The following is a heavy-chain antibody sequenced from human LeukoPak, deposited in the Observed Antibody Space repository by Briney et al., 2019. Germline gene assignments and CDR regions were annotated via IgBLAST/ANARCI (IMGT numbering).Heavy chain of an antibody. J-gene: IGHJ4*02. V-gene: IGHV1-69*05. CDR2: IIPIFGTA. D-gene: IGHD3-9*01. CDR1: GGTFSSYA. CDR3: ARESSIYYDILTGYFPDHFDY. Sequence: SVKVSCKASGGTFSSYAISWVRQAPGQGLEWMGRIIPIFGTANYAQKFQGRVTITTDEFTSTAYMELSSLRSEDTAVYYCARESSIYYDILTGYFPDHFDYWGQGTLVTVSS.